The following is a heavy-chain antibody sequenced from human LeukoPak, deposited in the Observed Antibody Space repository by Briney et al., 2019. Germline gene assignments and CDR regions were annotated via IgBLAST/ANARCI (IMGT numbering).Heavy chain of an antibody. CDR3: ARGDWNYVAH. V-gene: IGHV4-59*01. D-gene: IGHD1-7*01. CDR2: IYNSGST. Sequence: SETLSLTCTVSGGSISSYYWSWIRQPPGKGLEWIGYIYNSGSTNYNPSLKSRVTISVDTSKNQFSLKLSSVTAADTAVYYCARGDWNYVAHWGQGTLVIASS. J-gene: IGHJ4*02. CDR1: GGSISSYY.